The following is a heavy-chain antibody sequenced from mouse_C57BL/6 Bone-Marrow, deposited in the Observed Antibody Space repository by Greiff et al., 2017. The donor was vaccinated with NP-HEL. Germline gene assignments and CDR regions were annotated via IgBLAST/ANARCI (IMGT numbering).Heavy chain of an antibody. CDR3: ARAYLYAMDY. CDR2: INPYNGDT. J-gene: IGHJ4*01. D-gene: IGHD5-5*01. Sequence: VQLQQSGPVLVKPGASVKMSCKASGYTFTDYYMNWVKQSHGKSLEWIGVINPYNGDTSYNQKFKGKATLTVDKSSSTAYMELNSLTSEDSAVYYCARAYLYAMDYWGQGTSVTVSS. CDR1: GYTFTDYY. V-gene: IGHV1-19*01.